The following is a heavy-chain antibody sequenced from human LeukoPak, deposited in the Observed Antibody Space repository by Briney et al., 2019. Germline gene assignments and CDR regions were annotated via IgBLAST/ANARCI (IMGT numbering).Heavy chain of an antibody. J-gene: IGHJ3*01. CDR1: GFTFSSYA. V-gene: IGHV3-64*01. CDR3: ARDTDYAFDV. Sequence: GGSLRLSCAASGFTFSSYAIRWVRQAPGKGLEFVSAINRYGDSTYYANSVKGRFTISRDDSKNTAYLQMGSLRAEDMAVYYCARDTDYAFDVWGQGTMVTVSS. CDR2: INRYGDST.